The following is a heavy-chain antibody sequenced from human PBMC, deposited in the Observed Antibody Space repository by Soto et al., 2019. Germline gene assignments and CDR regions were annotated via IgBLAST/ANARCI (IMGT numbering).Heavy chain of an antibody. J-gene: IGHJ5*02. V-gene: IGHV4-59*08. Sequence: PSQTHPLTYTVAYGSIGSLYWSRIRKPPRKGLEWIGYIYYSGSTNYNPSLKSRVTISVDTSKNQFSLKLSSVTAADTAVYYCAGGRGRYSSGARWWFELLGQGTLVIVFS. CDR1: YGSIGSLY. D-gene: IGHD6-25*01. CDR2: IYYSGST. CDR3: AGGRGRYSSGARWWFEL.